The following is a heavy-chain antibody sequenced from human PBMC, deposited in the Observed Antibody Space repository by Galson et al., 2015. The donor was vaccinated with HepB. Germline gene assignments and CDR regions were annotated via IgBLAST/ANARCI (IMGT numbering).Heavy chain of an antibody. CDR3: ARSLTIFGVVTNWFDP. V-gene: IGHV4-31*03. Sequence: LSLTCTVSGGSISSGGYYWSWIRQHPGKGLEWIGYIYYSGSTYYNPSLKSRVTISVDTSKNQFSLKLSSVTAADTAVYYCARSLTIFGVVTNWFDPWGQGTLVTVSS. D-gene: IGHD3-3*01. CDR2: IYYSGST. CDR1: GGSISSGGYY. J-gene: IGHJ5*02.